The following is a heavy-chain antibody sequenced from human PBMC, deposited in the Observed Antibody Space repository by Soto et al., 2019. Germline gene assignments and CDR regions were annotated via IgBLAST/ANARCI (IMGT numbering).Heavy chain of an antibody. CDR3: ARDKYSYGPHTHQDV. CDR2: ISNSSSYI. V-gene: IGHV3-21*01. CDR1: GFTFSSYS. D-gene: IGHD5-18*01. J-gene: IGHJ6*02. Sequence: NPGGSLRLSCAASGFTFSSYSMNWVRQAPGKGLEWVSSISNSSSYIYYADSVKGRFTISRDNAKNSLYLQMNSLRAEDTAVYYCARDKYSYGPHTHQDVWGQGTTVTVSS.